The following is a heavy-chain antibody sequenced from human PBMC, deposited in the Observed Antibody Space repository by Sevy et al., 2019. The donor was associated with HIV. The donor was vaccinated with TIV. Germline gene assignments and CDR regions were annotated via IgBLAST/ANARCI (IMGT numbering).Heavy chain of an antibody. CDR2: IYYSGSP. V-gene: IGHV4-31*03. D-gene: IGHD4-17*01. CDR1: GGSISSGGYY. J-gene: IGHJ4*02. Sequence: SETLSLTCTVSGGSISSGGYYWSWIRQHPGKGLEWIGYIYYSGSPYYNPSLKSRVTISVDTSKNQFSLKLSSVTAADTAVYYCARGREPTVTATLWGQGTLVTVSS. CDR3: ARGREPTVTATL.